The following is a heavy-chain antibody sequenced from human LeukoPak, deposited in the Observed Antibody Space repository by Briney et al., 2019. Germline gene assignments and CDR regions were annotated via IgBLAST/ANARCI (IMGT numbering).Heavy chain of an antibody. CDR3: ASSGHIAAAGTDYYYYYGMDV. J-gene: IGHJ6*02. D-gene: IGHD6-13*01. CDR2: INHSGST. V-gene: IGHV4-30-2*01. CDR1: GGSISSGGYY. Sequence: PSQTLSLTCTVSGGSISSGGYYWSWIRQPPGKGLEWIGEINHSGSTNYNPSLKSRVTISVDTSKNQFSLKLSSVTAADTAVCYCASSGHIAAAGTDYYYYYGMDVWGQGTTVTVSS.